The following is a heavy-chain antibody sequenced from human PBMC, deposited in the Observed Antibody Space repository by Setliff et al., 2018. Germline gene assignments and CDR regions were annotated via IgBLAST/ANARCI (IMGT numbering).Heavy chain of an antibody. D-gene: IGHD3-10*01. CDR3: ARVKGGRGFGELLSNWFDP. Sequence: SETLSLTCIVSGGSINSYYWNWIRQPPGKGLEWIGSIYYSGSTYYNPSLKSRVTISVDTSKNQFSLKLSSVTAADTAVYYCARVKGGRGFGELLSNWFDPWGQGTLVTVSS. J-gene: IGHJ5*02. CDR2: IYYSGST. CDR1: GGSINSYY. V-gene: IGHV4-59*05.